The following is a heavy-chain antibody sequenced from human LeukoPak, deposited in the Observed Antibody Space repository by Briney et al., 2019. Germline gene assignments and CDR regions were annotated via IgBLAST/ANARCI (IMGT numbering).Heavy chain of an antibody. CDR2: INTDGTGT. D-gene: IGHD4-11*01. CDR1: GFTFSSYW. J-gene: IGHJ4*02. CDR3: ARLMSTVTEGFDY. Sequence: GGSLRLSCVASGFTFSSYWMHWVRQAPGKGLVWVSHINTDGTGTTYADSVKGRFTISRDNAKNTLYLQMNSLRAEDTAVYYCARLMSTVTEGFDYWGQGTLVTVSS. V-gene: IGHV3-74*01.